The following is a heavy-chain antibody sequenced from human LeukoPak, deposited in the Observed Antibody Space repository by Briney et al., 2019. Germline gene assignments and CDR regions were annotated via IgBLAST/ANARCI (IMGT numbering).Heavy chain of an antibody. J-gene: IGHJ5*02. D-gene: IGHD1-26*01. V-gene: IGHV1-69*13. Sequence: SVKVSCKASGGTFSSSAISWVRQAPGQGLEWMGGIIPIFGTATYAQKFQGRVTITADESTSTAYMELSRLTSDDTAVYYCARGSLTKWELLRLGQPTAFDPWGQGTLVIVSS. CDR2: IIPIFGTA. CDR3: ARGSLTKWELLRLGQPTAFDP. CDR1: GGTFSSSA.